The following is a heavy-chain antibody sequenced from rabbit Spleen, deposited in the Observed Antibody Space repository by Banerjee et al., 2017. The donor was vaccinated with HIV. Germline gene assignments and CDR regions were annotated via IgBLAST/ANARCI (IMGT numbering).Heavy chain of an antibody. D-gene: IGHD1-1*01. J-gene: IGHJ4*01. CDR3: TRGGSGWYMGFSL. Sequence: QQQLEESGGGLVKPGGTLTLTCKGHGIDFSSGSYMCWVRQAPGKGLELIAWIVDSSGYSHYASWAKGRFTITRSTSLNTVTLQMTSLTAADTANYFCTRGGSGWYMGFSLWGPGTLVTVS. V-gene: IGHV1S43*01. CDR1: GIDFSSGSY. CDR2: IVDSSGYS.